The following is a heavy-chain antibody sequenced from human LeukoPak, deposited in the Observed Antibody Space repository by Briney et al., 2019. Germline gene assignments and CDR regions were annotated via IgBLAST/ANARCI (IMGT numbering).Heavy chain of an antibody. V-gene: IGHV1-46*01. J-gene: IGHJ4*02. CDR1: GYTFTSYY. CDR2: INPSGGST. D-gene: IGHD2-15*01. Sequence: ASVKVSCKASGYTFTSYYMHWVRQAPGQGLEWMGIINPSGGSTSYAQKFQGRVTITADESTSTAYMELSSLRSEDTAVYYCARDLRIGYCSGGSCYSGVYWGQGTLVTVSS. CDR3: ARDLRIGYCSGGSCYSGVY.